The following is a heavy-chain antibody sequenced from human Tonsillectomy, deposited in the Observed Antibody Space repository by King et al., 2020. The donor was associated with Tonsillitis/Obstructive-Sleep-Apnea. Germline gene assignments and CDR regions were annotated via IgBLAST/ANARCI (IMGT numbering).Heavy chain of an antibody. J-gene: IGHJ6*03. CDR2: ISWNSGNI. D-gene: IGHD2-15*01. CDR3: AKDXXXQWXXFYMDX. CDR1: GFAFDDYA. V-gene: IGHV3-9*01. Sequence: EVQLVQSGGGLVQSGRSLRLSCAASGFAFDDYAMHWVRQAPGKGLEWVSSISWNSGNIVYADSVKGRITISRDNAKNSLYLQMNSLRAEDTALYYCAKDXXXQWXXFYMDXWGXGXTVTVS.